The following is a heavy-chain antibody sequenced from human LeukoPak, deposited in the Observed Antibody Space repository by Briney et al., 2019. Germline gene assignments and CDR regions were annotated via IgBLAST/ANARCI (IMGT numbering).Heavy chain of an antibody. CDR3: AKAAVIYYDSSGYQKTFFDY. Sequence: GGSLRLSCAASGFTFSSYAMSWVRQAPGKGLEWVSAISGSGGSTYYADSVKGRFTISRDNSKNTLYLRMNSLRAEDTAVYYCAKAAVIYYDSSGYQKTFFDYWGQGTLVTVSS. J-gene: IGHJ4*02. V-gene: IGHV3-23*01. CDR2: ISGSGGST. D-gene: IGHD3-22*01. CDR1: GFTFSSYA.